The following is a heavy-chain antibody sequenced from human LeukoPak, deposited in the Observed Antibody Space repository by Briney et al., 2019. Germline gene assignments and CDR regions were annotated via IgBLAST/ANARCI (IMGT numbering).Heavy chain of an antibody. D-gene: IGHD1-26*01. CDR2: IYYSGST. CDR1: GGSISSYY. Sequence: PSETLSLTCTVSGGSISSYYWSWIRQPPGKGLEWIGYIYYSGSTNYNPSLKSRVTISVDTSKNQFSLKLSSVTAADTAVYYCARVLSDVSGRHYFDYWGQGTLVTVSS. J-gene: IGHJ4*02. CDR3: ARVLSDVSGRHYFDY. V-gene: IGHV4-59*01.